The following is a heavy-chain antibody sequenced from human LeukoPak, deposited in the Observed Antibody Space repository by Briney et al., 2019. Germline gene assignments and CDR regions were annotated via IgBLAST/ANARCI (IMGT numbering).Heavy chain of an antibody. J-gene: IGHJ5*02. CDR2: IWYDGSNK. V-gene: IGHV3-33*06. CDR3: AKERAYCSSTSCPHNWFDP. CDR1: GFTFSSYG. D-gene: IGHD2-2*01. Sequence: PGRSLRLSCAASGFTFSSYGMHWVRQAPGKGLEWVAVIWYDGSNKYYADSVKGRFTISRDNSKNTLYLRMNSLRAEDTAVYYCAKERAYCSSTSCPHNWFDPWGQGTLVTVSS.